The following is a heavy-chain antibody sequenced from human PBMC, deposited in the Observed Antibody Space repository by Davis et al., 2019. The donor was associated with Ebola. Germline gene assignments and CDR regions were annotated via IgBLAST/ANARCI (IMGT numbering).Heavy chain of an antibody. CDR2: INHSGST. V-gene: IGHV4-34*01. Sequence: SETLSLTCAVYGGSFSGYYWSWIRQPPGKGLEWIGEINHSGSTNYNPSLKSRVTISVDTSKNQFSLKLSSVTAADTAMYYCARYCSGGSCYYYYGMDVWGQGTTVTVSS. CDR1: GGSFSGYY. J-gene: IGHJ6*02. CDR3: ARYCSGGSCYYYYGMDV. D-gene: IGHD2-15*01.